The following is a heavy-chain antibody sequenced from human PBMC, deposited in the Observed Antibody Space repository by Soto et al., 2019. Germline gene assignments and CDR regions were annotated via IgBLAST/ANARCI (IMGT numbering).Heavy chain of an antibody. J-gene: IGHJ4*02. CDR3: ARLEGLATISYYFDY. V-gene: IGHV4-39*01. Sequence: QLQLQESGPGLVKPSETLSLTCSVSGDSINSDNYYWGRIRQPPGKGLEWIGSIYYRGNTYYNPSLKTRVTISLDQSKSQFSLKLNSVTAADSAVYFCARLEGLATISYYFDYWGQGTLVTVSS. CDR2: IYYRGNT. CDR1: GDSINSDNYY. D-gene: IGHD3-9*01.